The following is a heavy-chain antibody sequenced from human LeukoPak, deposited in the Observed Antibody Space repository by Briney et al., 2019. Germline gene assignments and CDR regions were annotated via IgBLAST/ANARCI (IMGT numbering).Heavy chain of an antibody. CDR3: ARDLAAAGDY. CDR2: IWFDGSDK. CDR1: GFTFSNLG. D-gene: IGHD6-13*01. Sequence: GGSLRLSCAASGFTFSNLGMHWVRQAPGKGLEWVALIWFDGSDKKYADSVKGRFTISRDNSKNTLFLQMNSLRAEDTAVYYCARDLAAAGDYWGQGTLVTVSS. J-gene: IGHJ4*02. V-gene: IGHV3-33*01.